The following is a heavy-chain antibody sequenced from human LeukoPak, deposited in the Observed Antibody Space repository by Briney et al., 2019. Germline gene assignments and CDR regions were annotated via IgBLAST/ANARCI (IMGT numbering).Heavy chain of an antibody. CDR1: RDSISNYY. D-gene: IGHD6-19*01. V-gene: IGHV4-4*07. CDR2: VYSSGST. J-gene: IGHJ4*02. Sequence: ETLSLTCSVSRDSISNYYWSWIRQPAGKGLEWIGRVYSSGSTNYNPSLKSRVTMSIDTSKNEFSLKLTSVTTADTAVYYCARDRSSGWYVVDYWGQGTLVTVSS. CDR3: ARDRSSGWYVVDY.